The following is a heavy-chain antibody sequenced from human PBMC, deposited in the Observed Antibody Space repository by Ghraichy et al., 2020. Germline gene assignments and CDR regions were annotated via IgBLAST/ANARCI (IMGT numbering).Heavy chain of an antibody. CDR3: AKGSSSQRPYYFDY. CDR1: GFTFSNYA. CDR2: ITCSGGDT. V-gene: IGHV3-23*01. Sequence: GESLNISCAASGFTFSNYAMSWVRQAPGKGLEWFSAITCSGGDTYHADSVTGRFTISRDNSKNTLYLQMNRLRSEDTAVYYCAKGSSSQRPYYFDYWGQGALVTVSS. D-gene: IGHD6-13*01. J-gene: IGHJ4*02.